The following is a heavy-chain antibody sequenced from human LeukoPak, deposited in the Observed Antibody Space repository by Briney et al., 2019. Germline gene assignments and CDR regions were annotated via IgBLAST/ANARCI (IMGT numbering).Heavy chain of an antibody. CDR3: ASLPQPGYNSGFYGGVGY. J-gene: IGHJ4*02. D-gene: IGHD5-18*01. V-gene: IGHV4-34*12. CDR1: GGSFSGYS. CDR2: IIHSGGT. Sequence: SETLSLTCAVYGGSFSGYSWNWIRQPPGKGLEWIGEIIHSGGTNFNPSLKSRVTISLDTSEKQFSLKLNSVTAADTAVYFCASLPQPGYNSGFYGGVGYWGQGTLVTVSS.